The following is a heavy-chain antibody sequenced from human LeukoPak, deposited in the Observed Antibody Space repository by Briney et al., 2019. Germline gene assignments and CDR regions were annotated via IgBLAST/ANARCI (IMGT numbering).Heavy chain of an antibody. J-gene: IGHJ4*02. D-gene: IGHD3-22*01. V-gene: IGHV3-21*01. CDR3: ASHVDHYYDSSAHRGVPDY. Sequence: GGSLRLSCTASGFTFSSYSMNWVRQAPGKGLEWVSYISSSSSNIFYADSFKGRFTISRDNAQNSLYLQMNSLRVEDTAVYYCASHVDHYYDSSAHRGVPDYWGQGTLVTVSS. CDR1: GFTFSSYS. CDR2: ISSSSSNI.